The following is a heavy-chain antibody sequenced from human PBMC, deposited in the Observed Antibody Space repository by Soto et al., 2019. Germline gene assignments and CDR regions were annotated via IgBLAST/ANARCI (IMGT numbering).Heavy chain of an antibody. CDR3: ARDFDLDT. D-gene: IGHD3-9*01. CDR2: ISRSGETL. CDR1: GFPFSSYE. Sequence: GSLRLSCTTSGFPFSSYEMNWVRQAPGKGLEWVSYISRSGETLSYADSVKGRFTISRDKAKDSLYLQMNSLKVAETAIYYCARDFDLDTWGQGTMVTVYS. J-gene: IGHJ5*02. V-gene: IGHV3-48*03.